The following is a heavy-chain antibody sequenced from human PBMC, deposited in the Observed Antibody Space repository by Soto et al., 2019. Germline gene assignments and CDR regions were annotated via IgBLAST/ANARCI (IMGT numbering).Heavy chain of an antibody. V-gene: IGHV3-23*01. J-gene: IGHJ4*02. Sequence: GGSLRLSCAASGFTFSSYAMSWVRQAPGKGLEWVSAISGSGGSTYYADSVKGRFTISRDSSKNTLYLQMNSLRAEDTAVYYCAKDSYGPPGHIVDWGQGTLVTVSS. CDR3: AKDSYGPPGHIVD. CDR1: GFTFSSYA. CDR2: ISGSGGST. D-gene: IGHD5-18*01.